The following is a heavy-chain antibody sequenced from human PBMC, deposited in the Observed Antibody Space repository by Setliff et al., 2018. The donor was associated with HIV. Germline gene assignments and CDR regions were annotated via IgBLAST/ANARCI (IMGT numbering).Heavy chain of an antibody. Sequence: PSETLSLTCTVSGGSISSSSYYWGWIRQPPGKGLEWIGSIYYSGSTYYNPSLKSRVTISVDTSKNQFSLKLSSVTAADTAVYYCARSRQGYYYYYYMDVWGKGTTVTVSS. J-gene: IGHJ6*03. CDR3: ARSRQGYYYYYYMDV. V-gene: IGHV4-39*01. CDR2: IYYSGST. CDR1: GGSISSSSYY.